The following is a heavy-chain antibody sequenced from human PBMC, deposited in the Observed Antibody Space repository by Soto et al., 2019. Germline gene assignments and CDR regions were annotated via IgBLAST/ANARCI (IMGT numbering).Heavy chain of an antibody. CDR3: VRGRYGSEIH. CDR2: VYSGGAT. V-gene: IGHV3-53*04. D-gene: IGHD3-10*01. Sequence: GGSLRLSCAAFGFTVSSNYMTWVRLAPGKGLELVSLVYSGGATHYAASVKGRFTISTHSSQNTLFLQMNSLRTEDTATYYCVRGRYGSEIHWGQGTKVTVS. J-gene: IGHJ4*02. CDR1: GFTVSSNY.